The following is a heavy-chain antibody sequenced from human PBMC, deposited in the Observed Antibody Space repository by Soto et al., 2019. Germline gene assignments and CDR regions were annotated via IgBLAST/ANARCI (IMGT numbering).Heavy chain of an antibody. CDR3: TRQAAAGHYYYYGMDA. D-gene: IGHD6-13*01. V-gene: IGHV3-73*01. J-gene: IGHJ6*02. Sequence: GGSLRLSCAASGFTFSGSAMHWVRQASGKGLEWVGRIRSKANSYATAYAASVKGRFTISRDDSKNTAYLQMNSLKTEDTAVYYCTRQAAAGHYYYYGMDAWGQGTTVTVSS. CDR2: IRSKANSYAT. CDR1: GFTFSGSA.